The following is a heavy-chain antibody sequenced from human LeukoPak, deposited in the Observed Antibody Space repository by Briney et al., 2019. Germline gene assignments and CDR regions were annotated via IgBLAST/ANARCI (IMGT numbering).Heavy chain of an antibody. J-gene: IGHJ3*02. V-gene: IGHV3-30*02. CDR2: IRYDGSNK. CDR1: GFTFSSYG. CDR3: AKDGLGYSCYDPVGYGFDI. D-gene: IGHD5-12*01. Sequence: GGSLRLSCAASGFTFSSYGMGWVRQAPGKGLEWVAFIRYDGSNKYYADSVKGRFTISRDNSKNTLYLQMNSLRAEDTAMYYCAKDGLGYSCYDPVGYGFDIWGQGTMVTLSS.